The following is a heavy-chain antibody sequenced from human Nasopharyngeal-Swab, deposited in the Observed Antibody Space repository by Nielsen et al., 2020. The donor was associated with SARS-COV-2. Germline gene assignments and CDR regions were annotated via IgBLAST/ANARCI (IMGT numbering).Heavy chain of an antibody. D-gene: IGHD6-6*01. Sequence: CQAAGKGLEWIGYIYYSGSTYYNPSLKSRVTISVDTSKNQFSLKLSSVTAADTAVYYCARGGAARPDFDYWGQGTLVTVSS. CDR2: IYYSGST. J-gene: IGHJ4*02. V-gene: IGHV4-31*02. CDR3: ARGGAARPDFDY.